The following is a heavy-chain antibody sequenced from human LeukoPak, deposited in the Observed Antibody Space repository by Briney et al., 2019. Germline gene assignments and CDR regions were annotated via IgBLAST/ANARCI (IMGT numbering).Heavy chain of an antibody. CDR3: ARVVYCSGGSCYSALDY. D-gene: IGHD2-15*01. V-gene: IGHV1-2*02. J-gene: IGHJ4*02. CDR2: INPNSGGT. CDR1: GYTFTSYG. Sequence: ASVKVSCKASGYTFTSYGISWVRQAPGQGLEWMGWINPNSGGTNYAQKFQGRVTMTRDTSISTAYMELSRLRSDDTAVYYCARVVYCSGGSCYSALDYWGQGTLVTVSS.